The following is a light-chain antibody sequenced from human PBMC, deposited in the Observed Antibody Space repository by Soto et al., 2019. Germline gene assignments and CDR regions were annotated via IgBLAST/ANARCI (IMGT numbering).Light chain of an antibody. CDR3: AAWDDSLSRAV. CDR1: SSNIGSNY. J-gene: IGLJ7*01. V-gene: IGLV1-47*02. CDR2: SNN. Sequence: QSVLTQPPSASGTPGQRVNISCSGSSSNIGSNYVYWYRQFPGTAPKLLIYSNNHRPSGVPDRFSGSKSGTSASLAISGLRSEDEAHYYCAAWDDSLSRAVFGGGTQLTVL.